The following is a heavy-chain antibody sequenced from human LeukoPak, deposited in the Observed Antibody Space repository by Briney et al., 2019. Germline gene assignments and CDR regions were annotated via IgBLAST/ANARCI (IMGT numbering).Heavy chain of an antibody. D-gene: IGHD2-2*03. V-gene: IGHV5-51*01. J-gene: IGHJ4*02. CDR1: GYSFSNYW. CDR3: ARVGYCSGTSCYLVSPFGY. Sequence: GESLKISCKGSGYSFSNYWIGWVRQMPGKGLEWMGIIHPGDSDTRYSPSFQGQVTISADKSISTAYVQWSSLKASDTAMYYCARVGYCSGTSCYLVSPFGYWGQGIRVTVSS. CDR2: IHPGDSDT.